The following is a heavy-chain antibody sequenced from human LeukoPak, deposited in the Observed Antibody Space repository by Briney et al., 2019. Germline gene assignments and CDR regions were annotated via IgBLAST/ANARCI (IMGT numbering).Heavy chain of an antibody. CDR1: GGTFSSYA. D-gene: IGHD3-22*01. CDR3: ARASRGYYFDY. CDR2: IIPILGIA. J-gene: IGHJ4*02. V-gene: IGHV1-69*04. Sequence: SVKVSCKASGGTFSSYAISWVRQAPGQGLEWMGRIIPILGIANYAQKFQGRVTITAGKSTSTAYMELSSLRSEDTAVYYCARASRGYYFDYWGQGTLVTVSS.